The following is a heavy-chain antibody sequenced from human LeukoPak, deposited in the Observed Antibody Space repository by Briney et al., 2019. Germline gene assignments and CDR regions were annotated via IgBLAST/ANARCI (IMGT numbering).Heavy chain of an antibody. D-gene: IGHD2-2*01. J-gene: IGHJ4*02. CDR2: IYSGGST. Sequence: GGSLRLSCAASGFTVSSNYMSWVRQAPGKGLEWFSFIYSGGSTYYADSVKGRFTISRDNSKNTLYLQMNSLRAEDTAVYYCARDILGYCSSTSCSAFDYWGQGTLVTVSS. CDR1: GFTVSSNY. V-gene: IGHV3-66*01. CDR3: ARDILGYCSSTSCSAFDY.